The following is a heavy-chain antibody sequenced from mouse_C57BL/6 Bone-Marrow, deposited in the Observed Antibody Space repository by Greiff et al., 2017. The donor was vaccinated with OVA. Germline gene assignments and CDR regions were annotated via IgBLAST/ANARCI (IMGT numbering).Heavy chain of an antibody. CDR2: IYPGNSDT. CDR3: TRGKLTGHFDY. V-gene: IGHV1-5*01. Sequence: VQLQQSGTVLARPGASVKMSCTTSGYTFTSYWMHWVKQRPGQGLEWIGAIYPGNSDTSYNQKFKGKAKLTAVTSASTAYMELSRLTNEDSAVYYGTRGKLTGHFDYWGQGTTLTVSS. CDR1: GYTFTSYW. J-gene: IGHJ2*01. D-gene: IGHD4-1*01.